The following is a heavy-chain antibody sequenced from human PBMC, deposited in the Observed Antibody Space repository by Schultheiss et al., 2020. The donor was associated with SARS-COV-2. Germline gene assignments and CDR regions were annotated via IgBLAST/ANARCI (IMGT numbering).Heavy chain of an antibody. V-gene: IGHV4-61*01. CDR1: GGSVSSGSYY. CDR2: IYYSGNT. CDR3: ARSSGRYGLPDY. J-gene: IGHJ4*02. Sequence: SETLSLTCTVSGGSVSSGSYYWSWIRQPPGKGLEWIGYIYYSGNTYYNPSLKSRVTISVDTSKNQFSLKLSSVTAADTAMYYCARSSGRYGLPDYWGQGTLVTVSS. D-gene: IGHD4-17*01.